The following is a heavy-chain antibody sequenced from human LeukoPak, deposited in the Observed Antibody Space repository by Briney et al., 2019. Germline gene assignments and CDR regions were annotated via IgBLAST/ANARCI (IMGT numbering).Heavy chain of an antibody. V-gene: IGHV3-48*03. J-gene: IGHJ4*02. CDR2: ISSSGSTI. CDR1: GFTFSNYA. CDR3: ARDAYYYDSSGYYSQGASDY. Sequence: GKSLRLSCAASGFTFSNYAMHWVRQAPGKGLEWVSYISSSGSTIYYADSVKGRFTISRDNAKNSLYLQMNSLRAEDTAVYYCARDAYYYDSSGYYSQGASDYWGQGTLVTVSS. D-gene: IGHD3-22*01.